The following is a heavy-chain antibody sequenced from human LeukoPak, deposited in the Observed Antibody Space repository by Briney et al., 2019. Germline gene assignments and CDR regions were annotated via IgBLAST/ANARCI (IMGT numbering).Heavy chain of an antibody. CDR2: ISGSVVST. V-gene: IGHV3-23*01. D-gene: IGHD2-15*01. Sequence: GGSLRLSCAASGFTLSISAMSWVRQAQGKRLEWVSGISGSVVSTYYADSVKGRFTISRDNSKNTLYLQMNSLRAEDTAVYYCAKGSLSGGTHYFDFWGQGTLVTVSS. CDR1: GFTLSISA. CDR3: AKGSLSGGTHYFDF. J-gene: IGHJ4*02.